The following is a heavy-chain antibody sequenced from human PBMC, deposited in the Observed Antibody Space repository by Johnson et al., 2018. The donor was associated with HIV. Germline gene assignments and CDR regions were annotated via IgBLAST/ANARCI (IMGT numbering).Heavy chain of an antibody. D-gene: IGHD2-15*01. Sequence: QVQLVESGGGLVKPGGSLRLSCAASGFTFCDYYMSWIRQAPGKGLEWVSYICSSGSTIYYADSVKGRFTISRDNAKNSLYLQMNSLRAEDTAVYYCARDRAWGDNGVVAAYGAFDIWGQGTMVTVSS. CDR1: GFTFCDYY. CDR2: ICSSGSTI. V-gene: IGHV3-11*04. CDR3: ARDRAWGDNGVVAAYGAFDI. J-gene: IGHJ3*02.